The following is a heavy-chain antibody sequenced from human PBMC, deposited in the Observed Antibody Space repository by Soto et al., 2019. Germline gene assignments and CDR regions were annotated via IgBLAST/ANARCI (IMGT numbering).Heavy chain of an antibody. CDR3: ARAAYSYGYNLHY. CDR2: INAGNGNT. D-gene: IGHD5-18*01. CDR1: GYTFTSYV. J-gene: IGHJ4*02. V-gene: IGHV1-3*01. Sequence: VLLVQSGAEMKKPGASVKVSCKASGYTFTSYVMHWVRQAPGQRLEWMGWINAGNGNTKYSQKFQGRVTITRDTSASTVYMELSSLRSEDTAVYYCARAAYSYGYNLHYWGQGTLVTVSS.